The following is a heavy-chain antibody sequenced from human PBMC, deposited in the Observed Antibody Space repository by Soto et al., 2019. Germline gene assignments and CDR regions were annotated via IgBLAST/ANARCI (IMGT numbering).Heavy chain of an antibody. V-gene: IGHV4-39*01. D-gene: IGHD6-19*01. CDR3: ARPSGRAVAYFDY. Sequence: SETLSLTCTVSGGSISSSSYYWGCIRQPPGKGREWIGSLYNSGSTFYNPSLKSRVSISVDTSKNQFALKLSAVTAAGTAVYYCARPSGRAVAYFDYWGQGTLVTVSS. CDR2: LYNSGST. CDR1: GGSISSSSYY. J-gene: IGHJ4*02.